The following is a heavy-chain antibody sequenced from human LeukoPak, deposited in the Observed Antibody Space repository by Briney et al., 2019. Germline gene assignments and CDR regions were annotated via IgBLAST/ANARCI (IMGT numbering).Heavy chain of an antibody. CDR2: IIPIFGTA. D-gene: IGHD2-2*01. CDR1: GGTFSSYA. CDR3: AISFRRYCSSTSCSTAYYFDY. V-gene: IGHV1-69*05. Sequence: GASVKVSCKASGGTFSSYAISWVRQAPGQGLEWMGGIIPIFGTANYAQKFQGRVTITTDESTSTAYMELSSLRSEDTAVYYCAISFRRYCSSTSCSTAYYFDYWGQGTLVTVSS. J-gene: IGHJ4*02.